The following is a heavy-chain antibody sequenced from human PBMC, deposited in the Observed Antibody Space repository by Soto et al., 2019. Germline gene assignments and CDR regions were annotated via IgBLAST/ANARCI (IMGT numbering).Heavy chain of an antibody. D-gene: IGHD4-17*01. CDR2: IIPILDIT. V-gene: IGHV1-69*02. CDR1: GGTLTSYS. Sequence: QVQLVQSGAEVNKPGSSVKVSCKASGGTLTSYSISWVRQAPGQGLEWMGRIIPILDITNYAQTCQGRVTITADKSSNTAYMELSSLRSEDTAIYYCAVGEDDSGGYVYFRHWGQGTLVTVSS. J-gene: IGHJ1*01. CDR3: AVGEDDSGGYVYFRH.